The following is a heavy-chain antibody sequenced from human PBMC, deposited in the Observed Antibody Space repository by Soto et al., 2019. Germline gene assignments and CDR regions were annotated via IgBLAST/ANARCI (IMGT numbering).Heavy chain of an antibody. J-gene: IGHJ4*02. CDR3: ATGATFSSSWTGSFDF. CDR2: IYSSAST. CDR1: GGSISSSY. D-gene: IGHD6-13*01. Sequence: SETLSLTCTVSGGSISSSYLSWIRQSPGKGLEWIGYIYSSASTSYNPSLKSRVTISTDTSKNHFSLKVTSVTAADTAVYFCATGATFSSSWTGSFDFWGQGALVTVSS. V-gene: IGHV4-59*01.